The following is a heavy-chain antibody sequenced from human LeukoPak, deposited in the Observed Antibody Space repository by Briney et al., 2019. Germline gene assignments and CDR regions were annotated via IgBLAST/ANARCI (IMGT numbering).Heavy chain of an antibody. Sequence: SETLSLTCTVSGGSISSYYWSWIRQPPGKGLEWIGYIYYSGSTNYNPSLKSRVTISVDTSENQFSLKLSSVTAADTAVYYCARQTNTIFGVAPLDYWGQGTLVTVSS. V-gene: IGHV4-59*01. D-gene: IGHD3-3*01. CDR3: ARQTNTIFGVAPLDY. CDR2: IYYSGST. J-gene: IGHJ4*02. CDR1: GGSISSYY.